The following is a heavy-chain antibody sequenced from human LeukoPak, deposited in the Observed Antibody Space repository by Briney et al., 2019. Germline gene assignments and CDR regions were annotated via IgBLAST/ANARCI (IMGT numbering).Heavy chain of an antibody. V-gene: IGHV4-59*08. J-gene: IGHJ5*02. CDR3: ARRGNWFDP. CDR1: GGSISSHY. Sequence: KPSETLSLTCTVSGGSISSHYCSWLRPPPGKGLEWIGYIYSSGSTNYNPPLKSRVTISVDTSKNQFSLKLSSVTAADTAVYYCARRGNWFDPWGQGTLVTVSS. CDR2: IYSSGST.